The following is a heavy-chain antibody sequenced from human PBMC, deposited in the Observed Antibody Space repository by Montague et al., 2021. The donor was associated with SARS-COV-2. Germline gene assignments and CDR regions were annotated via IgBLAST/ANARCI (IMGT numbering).Heavy chain of an antibody. Sequence: SLRLSCAASGFTFSSYSVNWVRQAPGKGLEWVSYISSSSSTIYYADSVKGRFTISRDNAKNSLYLQMNSLRAEDTAVYYCARDLRWGYYDILTGYYRPLDYWGQGTLVTVSS. CDR3: ARDLRWGYYDILTGYYRPLDY. CDR1: GFTFSSYS. D-gene: IGHD3-9*01. CDR2: ISSSSSTI. J-gene: IGHJ4*02. V-gene: IGHV3-48*04.